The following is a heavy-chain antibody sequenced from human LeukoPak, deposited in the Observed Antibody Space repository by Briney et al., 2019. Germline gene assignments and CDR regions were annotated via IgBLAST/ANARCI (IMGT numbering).Heavy chain of an antibody. CDR3: ARGFRGDNFDY. V-gene: IGHV4-39*07. CDR2: IYYSGST. Sequence: PSETLSLTCAVSGGSISSNSYYWGWIRQPPGKGLEWIGSIYYSGSTYYNPSLKSRLTMSLDTSKNQFSLKLTSVTAADTAVYYCARGFRGDNFDYWGQGTLLTVSS. J-gene: IGHJ4*02. CDR1: GGSISSNSYY. D-gene: IGHD7-27*01.